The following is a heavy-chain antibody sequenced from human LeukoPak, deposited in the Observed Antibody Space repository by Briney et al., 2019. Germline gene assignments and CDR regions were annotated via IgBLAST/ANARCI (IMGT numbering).Heavy chain of an antibody. V-gene: IGHV3-23*01. Sequence: PGGSLRLSCAASGFTFSSYAMSWVRQAPGKGLEWVSAISGSGGSTYYADSVKGRFTISRDNSKNTLYVQMNSLRAEDTAVYYCAKGSRPVVAATFFHYWGQGTLVTVSS. CDR3: AKGSRPVVAATFFHY. CDR1: GFTFSSYA. J-gene: IGHJ4*02. CDR2: ISGSGGST. D-gene: IGHD2-15*01.